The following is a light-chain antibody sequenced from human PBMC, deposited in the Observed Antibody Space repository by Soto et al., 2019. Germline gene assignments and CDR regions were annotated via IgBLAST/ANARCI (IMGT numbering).Light chain of an antibody. J-gene: IGLJ2*01. V-gene: IGLV2-14*01. Sequence: QSALTQPASVSGSPGQSITISCTGTSSDVGAYTYVAWYQQYPGQAPKIIVHDVINRPSGASNRFSGSKSGNTASLTISGLQAEDEADHYCSSYTSSSTVVFGGGTKLTVL. CDR3: SSYTSSSTVV. CDR1: SSDVGAYTY. CDR2: DVI.